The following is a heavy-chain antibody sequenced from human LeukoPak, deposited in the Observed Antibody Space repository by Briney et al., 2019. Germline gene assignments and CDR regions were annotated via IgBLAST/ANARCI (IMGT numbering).Heavy chain of an antibody. Sequence: GESLKISCKASGYTFTSYDINWVRQATGQGLEWMGWMNPNSGNTGYAQKFQGRVTMTRNTSISTAYMELSSLRSEDTAVYYCARGKLGYCSSTSCYWDWEYYYYGMDVWGQGTTVTVSS. V-gene: IGHV1-8*01. CDR1: GYTFTSYD. CDR2: MNPNSGNT. J-gene: IGHJ6*02. CDR3: ARGKLGYCSSTSCYWDWEYYYYGMDV. D-gene: IGHD2-2*01.